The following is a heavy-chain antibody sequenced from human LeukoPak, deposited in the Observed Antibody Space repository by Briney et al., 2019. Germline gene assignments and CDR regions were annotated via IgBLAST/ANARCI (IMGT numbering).Heavy chain of an antibody. CDR2: ISGSGSGGNT. CDR1: GFTFSSYA. Sequence: GGSLRLSCAASGFTFSSYAMSWVRQSPGKGLEWVSAISGSGSGGNTYYADSVKGRFTISRDNSKNTLYLQMNSLRAEDTAVYYCAKEGGQDRGGQGTLVTVSS. D-gene: IGHD2-15*01. CDR3: AKEGGQDR. V-gene: IGHV3-23*01. J-gene: IGHJ4*02.